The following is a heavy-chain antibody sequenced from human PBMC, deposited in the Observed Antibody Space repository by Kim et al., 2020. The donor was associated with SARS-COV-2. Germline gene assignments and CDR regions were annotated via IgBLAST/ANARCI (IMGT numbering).Heavy chain of an antibody. Sequence: GGSLRLSCAVSGFTLSSCAMSWVRQAPGKGLEWVSAIYSDGSTHYADYVKGRSTITRDISTNTLLLQMNNLRVGDTAIYYCGKCGTGSSWNPTQDWGQGTLVTVSS. CDR1: GFTLSSCA. V-gene: IGHV3-23*01. CDR3: GKCGTGSSWNPTQD. CDR2: IYSDGST. J-gene: IGHJ4*02. D-gene: IGHD1-1*01.